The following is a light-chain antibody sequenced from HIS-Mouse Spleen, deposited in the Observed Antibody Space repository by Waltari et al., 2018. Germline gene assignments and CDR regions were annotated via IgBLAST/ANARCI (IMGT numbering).Light chain of an antibody. CDR2: GAS. CDR1: PSVSSSY. J-gene: IGKJ1*01. CDR3: QQYGSSWT. V-gene: IGKV3-20*01. Sequence: EIVLTQSPGTLSLSPGERATLACRASPSVSSSYLDWYQQKPGQAHRLLIYGASSRATCIPDRFSGSGSGTDFTLTISRLEPEDFAVYHCQQYGSSWTFGQGTKVEIK.